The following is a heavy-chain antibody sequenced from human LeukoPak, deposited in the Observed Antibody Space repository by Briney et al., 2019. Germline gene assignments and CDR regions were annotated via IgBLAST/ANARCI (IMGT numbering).Heavy chain of an antibody. CDR3: ARGYSTTAYNWFDP. CDR1: GGSFSGYY. Sequence: SETLSLTCAVYGGSFSGYYWSWIRQPPGKGLEWIGEINHSGSTNYNPSLKSRVSISVDTSKNQFSLKLGSVTAADTAVYYCARGYSTTAYNWFDPWGQGTLVTVSS. J-gene: IGHJ5*02. CDR2: INHSGST. D-gene: IGHD4-17*01. V-gene: IGHV4-34*01.